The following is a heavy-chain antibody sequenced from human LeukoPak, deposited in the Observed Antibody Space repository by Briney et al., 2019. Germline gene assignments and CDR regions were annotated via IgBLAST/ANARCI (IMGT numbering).Heavy chain of an antibody. CDR2: ISSSGSTI. J-gene: IGHJ6*03. D-gene: IGHD2-15*01. Sequence: GGSLRLSCAASGFTFSSYEMNWVRQAPGKGLEWVSYISSSGSTIYYADSVKGRFTISRDNAKNTLYLQMNSLRAEDTAIYYCAKNGDRGAYCSGGSCYPYYYYNMDVWGKGTTVTISS. V-gene: IGHV3-48*03. CDR3: AKNGDRGAYCSGGSCYPYYYYNMDV. CDR1: GFTFSSYE.